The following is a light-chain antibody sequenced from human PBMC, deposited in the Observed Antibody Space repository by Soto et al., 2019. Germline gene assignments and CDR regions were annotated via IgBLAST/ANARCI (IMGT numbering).Light chain of an antibody. CDR3: QQRANWLPWT. CDR1: QTVRNNY. V-gene: IGKV3-11*01. CDR2: DAS. J-gene: IGKJ1*01. Sequence: EFVLTQSPGTLSLSPGERATLSCRASQTVRNNYLAWYQQKPGQAPRLLIYDASNRATGIPARFSGSGSGTHFTLTISSLEPEDFAVYYCQQRANWLPWTFGQGTKVDIK.